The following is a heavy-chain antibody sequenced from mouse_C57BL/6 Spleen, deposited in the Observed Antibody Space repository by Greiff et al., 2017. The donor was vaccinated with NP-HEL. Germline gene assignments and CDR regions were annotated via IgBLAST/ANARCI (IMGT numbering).Heavy chain of an antibody. CDR3: ARSDYYGSSYYFDY. J-gene: IGHJ2*01. V-gene: IGHV1-81*01. Sequence: VKLMESGAELARPGASVKLSCKASGYTFTSYGISWVKQRTGQGLEWIGEIYPRSGNTYYNEKFKGKATLTADKSSSTAYMELRSLTSEDSAAYFCARSDYYGSSYYFDYWGQGTTLTVSS. CDR1: GYTFTSYG. D-gene: IGHD1-1*01. CDR2: IYPRSGNT.